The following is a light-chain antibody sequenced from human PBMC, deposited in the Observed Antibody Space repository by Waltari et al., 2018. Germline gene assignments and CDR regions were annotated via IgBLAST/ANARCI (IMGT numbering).Light chain of an antibody. V-gene: IGKV3-11*01. J-gene: IGKJ1*01. CDR3: QQRSDWPPTWT. Sequence: EVVLTQSPATLSLSPGDRATLSCRASQSISIYLAWYQHKPAQAPRLLIFDASNRATGIPARFSGRGSGTDFTLTISNLEPEDSAVYYCQQRSDWPPTWTFGQGTKVEMK. CDR1: QSISIY. CDR2: DAS.